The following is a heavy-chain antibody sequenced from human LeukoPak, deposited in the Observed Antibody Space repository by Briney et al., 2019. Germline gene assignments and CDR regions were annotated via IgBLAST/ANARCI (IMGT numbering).Heavy chain of an antibody. CDR3: ARGRRTYYDILTGYYNPFSFDY. D-gene: IGHD3-9*01. Sequence: PSETLSLTCTVSGGSISSYYWSWIRQPAGKGLEWIGRIYTSGRTNYNPSLKSRVTMSVDTSKNQFCLKLSYVAAADTAVYYCARGRRTYYDILTGYYNPFSFDYWGQGTLVTVSS. V-gene: IGHV4-4*07. J-gene: IGHJ4*02. CDR1: GGSISSYY. CDR2: IYTSGRT.